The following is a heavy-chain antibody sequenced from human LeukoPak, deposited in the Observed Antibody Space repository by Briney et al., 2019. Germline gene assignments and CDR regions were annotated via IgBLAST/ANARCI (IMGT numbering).Heavy chain of an antibody. D-gene: IGHD3-16*01. CDR3: ARNTWGRGYFDY. V-gene: IGHV1-69*05. Sequence: GASVKVSCKASGGTFSSYAISWMRQAPGQGLEWMGGIIPIFGTANYAQKFQGRVTITTDESTSTAYMELSSLRSEDTAVYYCARNTWGRGYFDYWGQGTLVTVSS. CDR1: GGTFSSYA. J-gene: IGHJ4*02. CDR2: IIPIFGTA.